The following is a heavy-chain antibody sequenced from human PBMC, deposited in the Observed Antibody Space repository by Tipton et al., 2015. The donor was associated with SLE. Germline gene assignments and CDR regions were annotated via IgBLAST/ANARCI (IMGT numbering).Heavy chain of an antibody. V-gene: IGHV3-30*04. D-gene: IGHD2-2*01. J-gene: IGHJ4*02. CDR2: ISYDGRSE. CDR3: VRGGYIVLVPVDYFDY. Sequence: RSLRLSCAASGFTFTSYTLHWVRQAPGKGLEWVAGISYDGRSEFYADSVRGRFIISRDNSKTTLYLQMNSLRPEDTATYFCVRGGYIVLVPVDYFDYWGQGTLVTVSS. CDR1: GFTFTSYT.